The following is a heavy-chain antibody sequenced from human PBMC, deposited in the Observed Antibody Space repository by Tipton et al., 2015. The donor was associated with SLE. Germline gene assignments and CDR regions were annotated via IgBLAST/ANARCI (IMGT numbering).Heavy chain of an antibody. CDR1: GFIFGDYA. D-gene: IGHD3-10*01. Sequence: SLRLSCVASGFIFGDYAMHWVRQAPGKGLEWVSGITWGSGVVAYADSVEGRFTISRDNANNSLYLQMNSLRAEDTAVYYCARDATYYYASGSIRPNGMDVWGQGTTVTVSS. V-gene: IGHV3-9*01. J-gene: IGHJ6*02. CDR2: ITWGSGVV. CDR3: ARDATYYYASGSIRPNGMDV.